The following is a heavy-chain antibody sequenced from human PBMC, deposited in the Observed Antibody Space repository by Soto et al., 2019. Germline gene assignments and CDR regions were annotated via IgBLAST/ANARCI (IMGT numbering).Heavy chain of an antibody. CDR2: ISAYNGNT. J-gene: IGHJ5*02. CDR3: ARGVSESSSTVYYATWFDP. V-gene: IGHV1-18*01. CDR1: GYTFTSYG. Sequence: ASVKVSCKASGYTFTSYGISWVRQAPGQGLEWMGWISAYNGNTNYAQKLQGRVTMTTDTSTSTAYMELRSLRSDDTAVYYCARGVSESSSTVYYATWFDPWGQGTLVTVSS. D-gene: IGHD2-2*01.